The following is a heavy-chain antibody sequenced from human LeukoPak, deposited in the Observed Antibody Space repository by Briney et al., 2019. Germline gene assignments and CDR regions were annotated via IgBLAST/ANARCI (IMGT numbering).Heavy chain of an antibody. J-gene: IGHJ4*02. CDR3: TRGPIVTSD. Sequence: GASVKVSCKASGYTFTGYYIHWVRQASGQALEWMAWINADSGDTRYAQKFQGRVTVTRDTSITTAYMDLSRLRSDDTAVYYCTRGPIVTSDWGQGTLVTVSP. D-gene: IGHD4-11*01. CDR2: INADSGDT. V-gene: IGHV1-2*02. CDR1: GYTFTGYY.